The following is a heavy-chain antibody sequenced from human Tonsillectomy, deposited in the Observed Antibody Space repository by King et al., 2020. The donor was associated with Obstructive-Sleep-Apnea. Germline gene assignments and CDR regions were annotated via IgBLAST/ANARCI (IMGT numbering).Heavy chain of an antibody. Sequence: QLVQSGGGVVTPGGSLRLSCAASGFTFSSYGMHWVRQAPGKGLEWVAFIRYDGSNKYYADSVKGRFTISRDNSKNPLYLQMNSLRAEDTAVYYCAKGSGSYYWAFDIWGQGTMVTVSS. J-gene: IGHJ3*02. CDR1: GFTFSSYG. CDR3: AKGSGSYYWAFDI. D-gene: IGHD1-26*01. V-gene: IGHV3-30*02. CDR2: IRYDGSNK.